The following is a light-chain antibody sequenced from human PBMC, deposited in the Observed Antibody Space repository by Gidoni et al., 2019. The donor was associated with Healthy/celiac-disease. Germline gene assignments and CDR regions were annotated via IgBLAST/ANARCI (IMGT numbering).Light chain of an antibody. CDR1: QSVLYSYNNKNY. V-gene: IGKV4-1*01. Sequence: IVVTQSTDSLAVSLGERATINCKSSQSVLYSYNNKNYLTWYQQKPGQPPKLLIYGASTRESGVPARSSGSGSGTDFTLTISSLQAEDVAVYYCQQYYSPPLTFGQGTQLEIK. CDR2: GAS. CDR3: QQYYSPPLT. J-gene: IGKJ2*01.